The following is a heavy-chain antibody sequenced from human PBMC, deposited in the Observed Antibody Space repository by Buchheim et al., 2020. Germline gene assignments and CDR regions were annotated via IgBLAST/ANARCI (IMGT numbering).Heavy chain of an antibody. CDR2: FYYSGST. CDR1: GGSISSGGYY. CDR3: ARERESMYGDAKYWYFDL. J-gene: IGHJ2*01. Sequence: QVQLQESGPGLVKPSQTLSLTCTVSGGSISSGGYYWSWLRQHPGKGLEWIGYFYYSGSTYYNPSLKRRVTISVDTSKNQFSLKLSSVTAADTAVYYCARERESMYGDAKYWYFDLWGRGTL. D-gene: IGHD4-17*01. V-gene: IGHV4-31*03.